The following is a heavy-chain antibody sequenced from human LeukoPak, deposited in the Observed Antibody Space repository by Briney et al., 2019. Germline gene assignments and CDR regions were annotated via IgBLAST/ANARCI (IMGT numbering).Heavy chain of an antibody. V-gene: IGHV4-59*01. D-gene: IGHD6-6*01. J-gene: IGHJ6*03. Sequence: SETLSLTCTVSGGSISSYYWSWIRQPPGKGLEWIGYIYYSGSTNYNPSLKSRVTKSVDTSKNQFSLKLSSVTAADTAVYYCARGSAGSSPGGYYYYYYYMDVWGKGTTVTVSS. CDR3: ARGSAGSSPGGYYYYYYYMDV. CDR1: GGSISSYY. CDR2: IYYSGST.